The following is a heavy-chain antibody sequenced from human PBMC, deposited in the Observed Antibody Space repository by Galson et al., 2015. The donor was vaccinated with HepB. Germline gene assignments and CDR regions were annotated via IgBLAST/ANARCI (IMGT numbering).Heavy chain of an antibody. CDR2: ISGSGGST. CDR1: GFTFSSYA. CDR3: AKWSRLIAAAGTLRGAY. D-gene: IGHD6-13*01. V-gene: IGHV3-23*01. J-gene: IGHJ4*02. Sequence: SLRLSCAASGFTFSSYAMSWVRQAPGKGLEWVSAISGSGGSTYYADSVKGRFTISRDNSKNTLYLQMNSLRAEDTAVYYCAKWSRLIAAAGTLRGAYWGQGTLVTVSS.